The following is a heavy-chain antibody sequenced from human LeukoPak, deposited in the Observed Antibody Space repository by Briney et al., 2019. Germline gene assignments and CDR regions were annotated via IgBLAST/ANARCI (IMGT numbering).Heavy chain of an antibody. J-gene: IGHJ6*02. Sequence: PGGSLRLSCAASGFTFSSYGMHWVRQAPGKGLEWVAVISYDGSNKYYADSVKGRFTISRDNSKNTLYLQMNSLRAEDTAVYYCAKDLDTAMTRYYYGMDVWGQGATVTVSS. CDR1: GFTFSSYG. CDR2: ISYDGSNK. CDR3: AKDLDTAMTRYYYGMDV. D-gene: IGHD5-18*01. V-gene: IGHV3-30*18.